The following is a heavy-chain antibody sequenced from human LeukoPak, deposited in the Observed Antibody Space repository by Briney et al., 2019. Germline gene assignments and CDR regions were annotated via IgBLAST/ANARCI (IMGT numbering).Heavy chain of an antibody. J-gene: IGHJ4*02. CDR2: IKQDGGEK. CDR1: GLTFRSHW. Sequence: GGSRGLSCAASGLTFRSHWMSGFRQAPGKGLEWVASIKQDGGEKYYVDSVKGRFTISRDNAKNSLYLQMNSLRAEDTAVYYCASYPTTRGDTDYWGQPTLVTVSS. CDR3: ASYPTTRGDTDY. V-gene: IGHV3-7*02. D-gene: IGHD1-26*01.